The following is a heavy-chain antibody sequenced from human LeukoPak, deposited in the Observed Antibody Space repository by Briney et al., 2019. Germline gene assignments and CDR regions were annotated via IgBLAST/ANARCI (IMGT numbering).Heavy chain of an antibody. CDR2: ISWNSGNI. J-gene: IGHJ4*02. CDR1: GFTFDDYA. CDR3: ASRYCSGGSCYRDDY. V-gene: IGHV3-9*01. Sequence: PGGSLRLSCAASGFTFDDYAMPWVRQAPGKGLEWVSGISWNSGNIGYADSVKGRFTISRDNAKNSLYLQMNSLRAEDTAVYYCASRYCSGGSCYRDDYWGQGTLVTVSS. D-gene: IGHD2-15*01.